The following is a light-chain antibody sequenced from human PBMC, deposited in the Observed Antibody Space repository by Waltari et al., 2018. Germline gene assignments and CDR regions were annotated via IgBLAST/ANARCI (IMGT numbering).Light chain of an antibody. CDR1: QSVSSN. V-gene: IGKV3-15*01. CDR2: GAS. Sequence: EIVMTQSPATLSVSPGERATLSCRASQSVSSNLAWYQQKPGQAPRLLIYGASTRATGIPARFSGSGSGTEFTLTISSLQSEDFAVYYCQQYYGIPVTFGPGTKVDIK. J-gene: IGKJ3*01. CDR3: QQYYGIPVT.